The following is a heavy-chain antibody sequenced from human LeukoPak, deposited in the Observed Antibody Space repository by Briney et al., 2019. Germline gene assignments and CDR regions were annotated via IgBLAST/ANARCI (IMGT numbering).Heavy chain of an antibody. D-gene: IGHD1-7*01. V-gene: IGHV1-69*05. Sequence: GASVKVSCKASGGTFTSLSVGWVRQAPGQGLEWMGGIIPLFGTPNYAQKFQGRVTITTDESTSTAYIELSSLRSEDTAVYYCRVELLLEEEYFDYWGQGTLVTVSS. CDR2: IIPLFGTP. CDR1: GGTFTSLS. CDR3: RVELLLEEEYFDY. J-gene: IGHJ4*02.